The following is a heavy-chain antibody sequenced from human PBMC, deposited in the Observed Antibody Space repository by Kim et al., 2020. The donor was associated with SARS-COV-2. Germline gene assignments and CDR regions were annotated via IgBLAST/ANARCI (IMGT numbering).Heavy chain of an antibody. CDR2: T. D-gene: IGHD4-17*01. Sequence: TSYAQKCQGRVTMTRDTSTSTVYMELSSLRSEDTAVYYCARDGDSSNEDYWGQGTLVTVSS. J-gene: IGHJ4*02. V-gene: IGHV1-46*01. CDR3: ARDGDSSNEDY.